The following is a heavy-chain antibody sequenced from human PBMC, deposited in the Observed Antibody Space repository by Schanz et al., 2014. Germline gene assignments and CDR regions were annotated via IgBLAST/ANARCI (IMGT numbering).Heavy chain of an antibody. CDR3: ARDSRYCTGVDCKGDAFDL. CDR2: IKEDGSKK. V-gene: IGHV3-7*01. J-gene: IGHJ3*01. CDR1: GFTFGAYT. D-gene: IGHD2-8*02. Sequence: EVQLVESGGGLVKPGGSLRLSCVTSGFTFGAYTMNWVRQAPGKGLEWVANIKEDGSKKYYVDSVRGRFTISRDNAKNSLYLQLNSLTAEDTAVYHCARDSRYCTGVDCKGDAFDLWGQGTLVTVSS.